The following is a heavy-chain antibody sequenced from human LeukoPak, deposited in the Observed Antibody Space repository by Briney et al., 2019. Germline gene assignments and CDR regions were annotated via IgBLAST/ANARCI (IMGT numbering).Heavy chain of an antibody. CDR3: AREALHYDSSGYSGLDY. CDR1: GGSISSYY. V-gene: IGHV4-59*01. CDR2: IYYSGST. J-gene: IGHJ4*02. Sequence: PSETLSLTCTVSGGSISSYYSSWIRQPPGKGLEWIGYIYYSGSTNYNPSLKSRVTISVDTSKNQFSLKLSSVTAADTAVYYCAREALHYDSSGYSGLDYWGQGTLVTVSS. D-gene: IGHD3-22*01.